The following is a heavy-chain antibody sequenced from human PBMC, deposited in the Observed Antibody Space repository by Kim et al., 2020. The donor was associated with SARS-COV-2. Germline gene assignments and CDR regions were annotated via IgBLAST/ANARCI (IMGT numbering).Heavy chain of an antibody. CDR2: ISYDGSNK. CDR3: ARDLLLWFGEFYYYYGM. D-gene: IGHD3-10*01. CDR1: GFTFSSYA. J-gene: IGHJ6*01. Sequence: GGSLRLSCAASGFTFSSYAMHWVRQAPGKGLEWVAVISYDGSNKYYADSVKGRFTISRDNSKNTLYLQMNSLRAEDTAVYYCARDLLLWFGEFYYYYGM. V-gene: IGHV3-30*04.